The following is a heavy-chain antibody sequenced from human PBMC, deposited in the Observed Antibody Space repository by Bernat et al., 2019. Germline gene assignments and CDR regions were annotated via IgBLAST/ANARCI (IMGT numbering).Heavy chain of an antibody. CDR3: VTTEGDV. CDR1: GFTFSSYA. CDR2: ISYDGSNK. Sequence: QVQLVESGGGVVQPGRSLRLSCAASGFTFSSYAMHWVRQAPGKGLEWVAVISYDGSNKYYADSVKGRFTISRDNSKNTLYLQMNSLRAEDTAVYYCVTTEGDVWGQGTTVTVSS. J-gene: IGHJ6*02. V-gene: IGHV3-30*04.